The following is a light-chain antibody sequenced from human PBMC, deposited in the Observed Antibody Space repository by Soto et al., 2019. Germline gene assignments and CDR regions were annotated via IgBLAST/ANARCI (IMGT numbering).Light chain of an antibody. CDR2: GAS. CDR1: QSVSSN. Sequence: EIAMTQSPATLSVSPGERATLSCRASQSVSSNLAWYQQKPGQAPRLLIYGASTRATGIPARFSGSGSGTQFTLTISSLQSEDFAVYYCQQYNDWPRTVGQGTKVDSK. V-gene: IGKV3-15*01. CDR3: QQYNDWPRT. J-gene: IGKJ1*01.